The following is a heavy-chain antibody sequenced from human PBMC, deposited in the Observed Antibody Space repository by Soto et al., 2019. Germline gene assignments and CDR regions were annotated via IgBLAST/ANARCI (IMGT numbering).Heavy chain of an antibody. J-gene: IGHJ4*02. Sequence: GGSLRLSCAASGFTFITYGMHWVRQAPGKGLEWVSVIAYDGSNRYYADSVKGRFTISRDNSKNTLYLQMNSLRPEDTAVYYCAKDGGTGKYYDYWGQGTLVTVSS. CDR1: GFTFITYG. V-gene: IGHV3-30*18. CDR3: AKDGGTGKYYDY. D-gene: IGHD2-8*02. CDR2: IAYDGSNR.